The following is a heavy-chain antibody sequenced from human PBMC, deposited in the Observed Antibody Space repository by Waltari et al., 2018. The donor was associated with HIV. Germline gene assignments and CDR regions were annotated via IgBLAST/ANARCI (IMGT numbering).Heavy chain of an antibody. CDR2: IYPDDTT. CDR1: NFSISAKH. V-gene: IGHV3-53*01. Sequence: EVLLAESGGGLIQPGGSLGLSCTASNFSISAKHVTWIRQAPGGCLEWVAFIYPDDTTHYADSVSGRFTISRAKSRTKVFLLMNSLFVDDTATYFCATGVRYYGPWGQGTRVTVSS. J-gene: IGHJ5*02. D-gene: IGHD3-22*01. CDR3: ATGVRYYGP.